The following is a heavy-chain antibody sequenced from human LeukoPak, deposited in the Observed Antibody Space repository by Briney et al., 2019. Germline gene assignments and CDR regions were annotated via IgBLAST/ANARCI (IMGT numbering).Heavy chain of an antibody. CDR1: GFTFSTYS. CDR3: ASEGSGWDQAY. J-gene: IGHJ4*02. D-gene: IGHD6-19*01. V-gene: IGHV3-48*01. CDR2: ISSSSSTI. Sequence: PGGSLRLSCAASGFTFSTYSMNWVRQAPGKGLEWVSYISSSSSTIYYADSVKGRFTISRDNAKNSLYLQMDSLRAEDTAVYYCASEGSGWDQAYWGQGTLVTVSS.